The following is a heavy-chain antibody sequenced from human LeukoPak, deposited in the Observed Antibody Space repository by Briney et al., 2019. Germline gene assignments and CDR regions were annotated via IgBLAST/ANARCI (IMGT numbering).Heavy chain of an antibody. J-gene: IGHJ3*02. CDR3: ARDRPYCSGGSCFAFDI. CDR2: ITANSGGT. CDR1: VYTFTGYY. V-gene: IGHV1-2*02. Sequence: ASVKVSCKASVYTFTGYYMHWVRQAPGQGLEWVGWITANSGGTKCAQKFQGRVTLTRETDISTAYMELTRLRSDDTAVYYCARDRPYCSGGSCFAFDIWGQGTMVTVSS. D-gene: IGHD2-15*01.